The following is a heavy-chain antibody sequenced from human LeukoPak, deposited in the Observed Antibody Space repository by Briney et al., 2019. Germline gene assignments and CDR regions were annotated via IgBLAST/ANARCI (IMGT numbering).Heavy chain of an antibody. V-gene: IGHV4-4*02. D-gene: IGHD2-15*01. CDR1: GGSISSSNW. J-gene: IGHJ3*02. Sequence: SGTLSLTCDVSGGSISSSNWWIWVRQSPGKGLEWIGEMYHGGRTSYHPSFKSRVTISVDKSKNQFSLKLTSATAADTAVYYCACSWSNDAFDIWGQGTMVTVSS. CDR3: ACSWSNDAFDI. CDR2: MYHGGRT.